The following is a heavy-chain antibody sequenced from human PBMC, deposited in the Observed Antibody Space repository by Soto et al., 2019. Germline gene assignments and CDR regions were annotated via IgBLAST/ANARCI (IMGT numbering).Heavy chain of an antibody. J-gene: IGHJ4*02. Sequence: SVKVSRKASGYSFTKYHMHWVRQAPGQGLEWMGWINPGSGVTNQAQKFQSGVTMTRDTSITTTYMELNSLTSDDTAVYYCARVAGHKNARFDTWGQGALVTVSS. CDR1: GYSFTKYH. V-gene: IGHV1-2*02. CDR3: ARVAGHKNARFDT. CDR2: INPGSGVT. D-gene: IGHD1-1*01.